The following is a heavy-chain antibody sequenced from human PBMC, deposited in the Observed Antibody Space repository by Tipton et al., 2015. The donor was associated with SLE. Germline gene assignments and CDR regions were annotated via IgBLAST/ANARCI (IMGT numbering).Heavy chain of an antibody. D-gene: IGHD5-24*01. CDR3: ARAEMTTEVSVFYFYLDV. V-gene: IGHV4-59*01. CDR1: GGSISSYY. CDR2: IYYSGST. J-gene: IGHJ6*03. Sequence: TLSLTCTVSGGSISSYYWSWIRQPPGKGLEWIGYIYYSGSTNYNPSLKSRVTISVDTSKNQFSLRLTSVTAADTAVYYCARAEMTTEVSVFYFYLDVWGKGTTVTVSS.